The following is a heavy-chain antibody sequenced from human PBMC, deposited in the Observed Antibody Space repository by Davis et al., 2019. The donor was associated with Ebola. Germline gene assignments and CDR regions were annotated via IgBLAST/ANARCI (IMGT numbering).Heavy chain of an antibody. CDR2: IRYDGSNK. D-gene: IGHD4-11*01. V-gene: IGHV3-30*02. J-gene: IGHJ6*02. CDR3: AKGLQSQRHTMGPYYYYGMDV. CDR1: GFTFSSYG. Sequence: GESLKISCAASGFTFSSYGMHWVRQAPGKGLEWVAFIRYDGSNKYYADSVKGRFTISRDNSKNTLYLQMNSLRAEDTAAYYCAKGLQSQRHTMGPYYYYGMDVWGQGTTVTVSS.